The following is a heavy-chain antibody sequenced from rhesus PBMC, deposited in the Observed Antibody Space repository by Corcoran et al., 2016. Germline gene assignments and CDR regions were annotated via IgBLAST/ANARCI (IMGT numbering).Heavy chain of an antibody. CDR2: ISGSCGSN. CDR3: AREIGTVTTRGRNNRFDV. J-gene: IGHJ5-1*01. D-gene: IGHD4-23*01. CDR1: GGSLSST. Sequence: QLQLQESGAGLVKPSEPLSLTCAVSGGSLSSTWCIGRISGSCGSNSYNPSLKSRVTISTDPSKNQLFLKLISVTAADTAVDYCAREIGTVTTRGRNNRFDVWGPGVLVTVSS. V-gene: IGHV4-173*01.